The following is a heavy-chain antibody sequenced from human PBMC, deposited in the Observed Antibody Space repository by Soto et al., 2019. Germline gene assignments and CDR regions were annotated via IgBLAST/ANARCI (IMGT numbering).Heavy chain of an antibody. CDR2: IIPMFGTA. D-gene: IGHD5-18*01. J-gene: IGHJ4*02. Sequence: QVQLVQSGAEVKKPESSVKVSCKAPGGTFSTYAISWVRQAPGQGLEWMGGIIPMFGTANYAQRFQDRVTITADESTNTVYTELRSLRSEDTAVYFCASGIQLWPRRINNGDSGWGQGTLVTVSS. CDR3: ASGIQLWPRRINNGDSG. CDR1: GGTFSTYA. V-gene: IGHV1-69*12.